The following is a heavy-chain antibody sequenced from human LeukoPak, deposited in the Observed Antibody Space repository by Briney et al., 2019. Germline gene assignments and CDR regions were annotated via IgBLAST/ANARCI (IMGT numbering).Heavy chain of an antibody. Sequence: PGGSLRLSCAASGFTLNSYPMHWVRQSPGKGLEWVAVIANDGSRKYYADSVKGRFTISRDNSQNTLYLQMDSLGTEDTAIYYCTRGRWLERGDYFDYWGQGTLVTVSS. D-gene: IGHD6-19*01. V-gene: IGHV3-30*04. CDR3: TRGRWLERGDYFDY. CDR1: GFTLNSYP. J-gene: IGHJ4*02. CDR2: IANDGSRK.